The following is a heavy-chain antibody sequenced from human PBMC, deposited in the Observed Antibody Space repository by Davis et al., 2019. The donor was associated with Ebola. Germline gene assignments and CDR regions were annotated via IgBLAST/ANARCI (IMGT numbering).Heavy chain of an antibody. CDR2: IIPMLGIP. CDR1: GGTFSTYA. V-gene: IGHV1-69*04. Sequence: AASVKVSCKASGGTFSTYAIDWVRQAPGQGLEWMGRIIPMLGIPNYAQRFQGRVTITADKSMSTAYMELSSLRSEDTAMYYCARDLGTAMATEWGQGTLVTVSS. D-gene: IGHD5-18*01. CDR3: ARDLGTAMATE. J-gene: IGHJ4*02.